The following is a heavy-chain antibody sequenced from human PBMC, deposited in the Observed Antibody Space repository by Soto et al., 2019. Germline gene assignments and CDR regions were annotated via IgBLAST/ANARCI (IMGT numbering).Heavy chain of an antibody. CDR3: TTLRAYAIDY. J-gene: IGHJ4*02. CDR2: IKSKTDGGTA. V-gene: IGHV3-15*01. D-gene: IGHD4-17*01. CDR1: GFIFNNAW. Sequence: PGGSLRLSCAASGFIFNNAWMSWVRQAPGKGLEWVGRIKSKTDGGTADYAAPVEGRFTISRDDSRNTMYLYLNSLKIEDTAIYYCTTLRAYAIDYWGQGTLVTVSS.